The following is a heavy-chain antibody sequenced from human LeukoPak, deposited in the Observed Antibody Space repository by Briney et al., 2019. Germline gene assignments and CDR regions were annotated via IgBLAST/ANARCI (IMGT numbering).Heavy chain of an antibody. V-gene: IGHV4-30-2*01. CDR3: ARALDVGQGPKFDY. Sequence: PSETLSLTCTVSGGSISSGGYSWRWIRQPPGKGLEWIGYIYHSGSTYYNPSLKSRVTISVDRSKNQFSLKLSSVTAADTAVYYCARALDVGQGPKFDYWGQGTLVTVSS. CDR1: GGSISSGGYS. J-gene: IGHJ4*02. CDR2: IYHSGST. D-gene: IGHD1-1*01.